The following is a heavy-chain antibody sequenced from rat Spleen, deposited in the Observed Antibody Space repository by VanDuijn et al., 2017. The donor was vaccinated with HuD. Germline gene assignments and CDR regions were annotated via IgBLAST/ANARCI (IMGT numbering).Heavy chain of an antibody. CDR1: GFTFSDYY. Sequence: EVQLVESGGGLVQPGRSMKLSCAASGFTFSDYYMAWVRQAPKKGLEWVATISYDGSSTYYRDSVKGRFTISRDNAKGTLSLQMNILRSEDTATYYCTRDSSFYYFDYWGQGVMVTVSS. J-gene: IGHJ2*01. D-gene: IGHD1-2*01. CDR3: TRDSSFYYFDY. V-gene: IGHV5-22*01. CDR2: ISYDGSST.